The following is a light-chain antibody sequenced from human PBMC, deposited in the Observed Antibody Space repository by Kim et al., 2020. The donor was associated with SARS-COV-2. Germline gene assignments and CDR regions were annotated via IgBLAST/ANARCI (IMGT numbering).Light chain of an antibody. Sequence: APGKTARITCGGNNIGSKSVHWYQQKPGQAPVLVVYDDSDRPSVTPERFSGSNSGNTATLTISRVEAGDEADYYCQVWDSSSDHVVFGGGTQLTVL. J-gene: IGLJ2*01. CDR1: NIGSKS. V-gene: IGLV3-21*03. CDR2: DDS. CDR3: QVWDSSSDHVV.